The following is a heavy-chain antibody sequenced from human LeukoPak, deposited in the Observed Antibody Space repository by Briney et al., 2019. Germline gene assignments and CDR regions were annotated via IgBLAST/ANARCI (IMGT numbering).Heavy chain of an antibody. V-gene: IGHV3-15*01. CDR3: TTPFFVVPSS. CDR2: IKSKTDGGAT. J-gene: IGHJ5*02. D-gene: IGHD3-16*02. Sequence: GGSLRLSCAASGFTFSSYAMSWVRQAPGKGLEWVGRIKSKTDGGATDYAAPVKGRFTISRDDSKNTLYLQMNSLKTEDTAVYYCTTPFFVVPSSWGQGALVTVSS. CDR1: GFTFSSYA.